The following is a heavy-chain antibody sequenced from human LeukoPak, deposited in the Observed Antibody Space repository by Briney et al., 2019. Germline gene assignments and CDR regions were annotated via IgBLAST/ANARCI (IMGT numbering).Heavy chain of an antibody. CDR1: DGSFSSYY. J-gene: IGHJ4*02. V-gene: IGHV4-59*01. D-gene: IGHD2-2*01. Sequence: SETLSLTCTVSDGSFSSYYWSWIRQPPGKGLEWTGYIYYSGSTNYNPSLKSRVTISVDTSKNQFSLKLSSVTAADTAVYYCARDLCSSTSCYERGFDYWGQGTLVTVSS. CDR2: IYYSGST. CDR3: ARDLCSSTSCYERGFDY.